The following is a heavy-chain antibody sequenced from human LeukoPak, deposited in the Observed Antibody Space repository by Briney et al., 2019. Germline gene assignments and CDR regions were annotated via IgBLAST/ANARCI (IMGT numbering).Heavy chain of an antibody. CDR1: GFTVSSNY. D-gene: IGHD3-22*01. J-gene: IGHJ1*01. V-gene: IGHV3-66*02. Sequence: PGGSLRLSCAASGFTVSSNYMSWVRQAPGKGLEWVSVIYSGGSTYYADSVKGRFTISRDNSKNTLYLQMNSLRAEDTAVYYCAKDGAAILYYYDSSGPPEHWSQGTLVTVSS. CDR3: AKDGAAILYYYDSSGPPEH. CDR2: IYSGGST.